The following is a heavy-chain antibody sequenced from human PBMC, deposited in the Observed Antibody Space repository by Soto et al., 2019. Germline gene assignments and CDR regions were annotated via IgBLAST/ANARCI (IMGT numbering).Heavy chain of an antibody. D-gene: IGHD4-17*01. J-gene: IGHJ4*02. CDR2: ISGSDSTI. CDR3: AREDYGDTIDY. Sequence: PGGSLRLSCAASGFTLSDYYMSWIRQAPGKGLEWVSSISGSDSTIYYADSVKGRFTISRDNAKNSLYLQMNSLRAEDTAMYYCAREDYGDTIDYWGQGTLVTVSS. V-gene: IGHV3-11*01. CDR1: GFTLSDYY.